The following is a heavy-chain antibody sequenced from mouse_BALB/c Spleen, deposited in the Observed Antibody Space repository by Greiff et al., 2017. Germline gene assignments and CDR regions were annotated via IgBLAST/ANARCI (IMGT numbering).Heavy chain of an antibody. J-gene: IGHJ2*01. CDR1: GYTFTSYW. V-gene: IGHV1S81*02. CDR2: INPSNGRT. CDR3: ARYGYYDDYFDY. Sequence: QQSCKASGYTFTSYWMHWVKQRPGQGLEWIGEINPSNGRTNYNEKFKSKATLTVDKSSSTAYMQLSSLTSEDSAVYYCARYGYYDDYFDYWGQGTTLTVSS. D-gene: IGHD2-3*01.